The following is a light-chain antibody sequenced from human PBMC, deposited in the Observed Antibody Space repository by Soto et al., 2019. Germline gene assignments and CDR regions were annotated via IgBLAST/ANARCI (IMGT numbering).Light chain of an antibody. CDR2: GAS. Sequence: EIVLTQSPGTLSLSPGERATLSCRASQSVSSSYLAWYQQKPGQAPRLLIYGASSRATGIPDRFSGSGSGTDFTLTIRRLEPEDFAVYYCQQYGSQGGFTFGPGTKVDIK. V-gene: IGKV3-20*01. J-gene: IGKJ3*01. CDR3: QQYGSQGGFT. CDR1: QSVSSSY.